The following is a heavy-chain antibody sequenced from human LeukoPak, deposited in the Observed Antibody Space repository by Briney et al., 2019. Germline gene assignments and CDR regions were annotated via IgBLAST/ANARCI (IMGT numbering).Heavy chain of an antibody. CDR2: ISYDGTNK. CDR1: GFTFSSYV. J-gene: IGHJ3*02. V-gene: IGHV3-30*03. D-gene: IGHD3-22*01. CDR3: ARKQVVNYYDSSGYYHDAFDI. Sequence: SGGSLRLSCAASGFTFSSYVMHWVRQAPGKGLEWVAMISYDGTNKYYADSVKGRFTISRDNAKNSLYLQMNSLRAEDTALYYCARKQVVNYYDSSGYYHDAFDIWGQGTMVTVSS.